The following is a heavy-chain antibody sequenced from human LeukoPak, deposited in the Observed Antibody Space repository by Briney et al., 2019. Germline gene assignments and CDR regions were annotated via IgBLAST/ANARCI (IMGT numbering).Heavy chain of an antibody. V-gene: IGHV3-30*18. CDR1: GFTFSSYG. D-gene: IGHD6-19*01. Sequence: GGSLRLSYAASGFTFSSYGMHWVRQAPGKGLEWVAVISYDGSNKYYADSVKGRFTISRDNSKNTLYLQMNSLRAEDTAVYYCAKEDVAVAGSFDYWGQGTLVTVSS. CDR3: AKEDVAVAGSFDY. J-gene: IGHJ4*02. CDR2: ISYDGSNK.